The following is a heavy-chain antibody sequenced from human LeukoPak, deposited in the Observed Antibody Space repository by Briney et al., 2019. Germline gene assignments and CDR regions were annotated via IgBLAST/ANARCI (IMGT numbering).Heavy chain of an antibody. V-gene: IGHV3-23*01. J-gene: IGHJ3*02. Sequence: GGSLRPSCAASGFTFNSYAMNWVRQAPGRGLEWVSAISGSGHSTYYADSVKGRFSISRDNSKKTLYLQMNSLRAEDTAIYYCAKVRMITMIAYDAFDIWGQGSMVTASS. CDR3: AKVRMITMIAYDAFDI. CDR1: GFTFNSYA. D-gene: IGHD3-22*01. CDR2: ISGSGHST.